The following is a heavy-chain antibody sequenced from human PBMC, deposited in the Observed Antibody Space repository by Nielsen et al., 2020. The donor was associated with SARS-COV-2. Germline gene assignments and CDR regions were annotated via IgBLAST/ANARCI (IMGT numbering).Heavy chain of an antibody. CDR2: IRSKANSYAT. CDR1: GFPFSGST. CDR3: TSPYGNWFDP. Sequence: GGSLRLSCAASGFPFSGSTINWARRASGKGLEWVGRIRSKANSYATSYAAPVKGRFTISRDDSKNTAYLQMNSLKTEDTAVYYCTSPYGNWFDPWGQGTLVTVSS. V-gene: IGHV3-73*01. D-gene: IGHD4-17*01. J-gene: IGHJ5*02.